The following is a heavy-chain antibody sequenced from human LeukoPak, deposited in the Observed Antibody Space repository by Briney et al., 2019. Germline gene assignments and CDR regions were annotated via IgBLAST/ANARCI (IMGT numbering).Heavy chain of an antibody. V-gene: IGHV4-34*01. D-gene: IGHD6-13*01. CDR2: TNHSGST. J-gene: IGHJ4*02. CDR3: ARVSSSSWYSLDY. Sequence: SETLSLTCAVYGGSFSGYYWSWIRQPPGKGLEWIGETNHSGSTNYNPSLKSRVTISVDTSKNQFSLKLSSVTAADTAVYYCARVSSSSWYSLDYWGQGTLVTVSS. CDR1: GGSFSGYY.